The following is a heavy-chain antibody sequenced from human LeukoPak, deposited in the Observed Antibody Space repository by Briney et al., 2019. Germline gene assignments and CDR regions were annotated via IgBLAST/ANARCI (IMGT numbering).Heavy chain of an antibody. CDR2: IYTSGST. J-gene: IGHJ4*02. Sequence: SETLSLTCTVSGGSISSGSYYWSWIRQPAGKGLEWIGRIYTSGSTNYNPSLKSRVTISVDTSKNQFSLKLSSVTAADTAVYYCARARRGHDSSGYYFDYWGQGTLVTVSS. D-gene: IGHD3-22*01. V-gene: IGHV4-61*02. CDR1: GGSISSGSYY. CDR3: ARARRGHDSSGYYFDY.